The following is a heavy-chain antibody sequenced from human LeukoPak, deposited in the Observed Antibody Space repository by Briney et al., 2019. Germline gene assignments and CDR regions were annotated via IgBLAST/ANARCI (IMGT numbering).Heavy chain of an antibody. J-gene: IGHJ4*02. D-gene: IGHD6-19*01. V-gene: IGHV3-33*06. CDR3: TKTTGYSSAWSDY. Sequence: GGSLRLSCAASGFTFSNYGIHWVRQAPGKGLEWVAVIWYDGSYKYYADSVKGRFTISRDNSKNTLYLQMNSLRAEDTAVYYCTKTTGYSSAWSDYWGQGTLVTVSS. CDR1: GFTFSNYG. CDR2: IWYDGSYK.